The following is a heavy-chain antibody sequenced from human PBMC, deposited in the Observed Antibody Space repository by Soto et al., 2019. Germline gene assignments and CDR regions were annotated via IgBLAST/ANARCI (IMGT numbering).Heavy chain of an antibody. J-gene: IGHJ4*02. CDR3: ARDSFVLY. CDR2: IYGDGRT. CDR1: GLSINNNY. D-gene: IGHD3-10*02. V-gene: IGHV3-66*01. Sequence: GGSLRLSCAASGLSINNNYMSWVRQAPGKGLEWVSLIYGDGRTFYADSVKGRFTISRDSSRNALYLQMNSLRAEDSAVYYCARDSFVLYWGPGTLVTVSS.